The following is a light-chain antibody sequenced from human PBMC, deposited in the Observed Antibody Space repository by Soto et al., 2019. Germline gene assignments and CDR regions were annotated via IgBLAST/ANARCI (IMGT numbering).Light chain of an antibody. V-gene: IGKV3-15*01. J-gene: IGKJ4*01. CDR1: QGIGTL. CDR3: QQYYKRPIT. CDR2: GSS. Sequence: EIVMTQSPATLSVSPGEGATLSCRASQGIGTLLALYLQRPGQAPRLLIYGSSTRASGLPARFSGSGSGTEFTLTISNLQSEDFAVYYCQQYYKRPITFGGGTNVEI.